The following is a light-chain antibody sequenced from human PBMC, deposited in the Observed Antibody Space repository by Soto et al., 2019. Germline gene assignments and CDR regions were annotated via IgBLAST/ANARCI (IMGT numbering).Light chain of an antibody. Sequence: QSALTQPASVSGSPGQSITISCTETSSDVGAYNYGSWYQQYPGEAPKVIIYDVSHRPAGVSNRFSGSKSGNTASLTISGLQTQDEADYYCSSYTSATTYVFGTGTKLTVL. V-gene: IGLV2-14*01. CDR1: SSDVGAYNY. J-gene: IGLJ1*01. CDR2: DVS. CDR3: SSYTSATTYV.